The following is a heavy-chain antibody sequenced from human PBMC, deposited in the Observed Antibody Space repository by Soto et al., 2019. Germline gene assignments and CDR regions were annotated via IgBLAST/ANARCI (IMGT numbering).Heavy chain of an antibody. CDR2: ISSSSSYI. V-gene: IGHV3-21*01. Sequence: GSLRLSCAASGFTFSSYSMNWVRQAPGKGLEWVSSISSSSSYIYYADSVKGRFTISRDNAKNSLYLQMNSLRAEDTAVYYCAREVKDFDWLDWGQGTLVTVSS. CDR1: GFTFSSYS. J-gene: IGHJ4*02. CDR3: AREVKDFDWLD. D-gene: IGHD3-9*01.